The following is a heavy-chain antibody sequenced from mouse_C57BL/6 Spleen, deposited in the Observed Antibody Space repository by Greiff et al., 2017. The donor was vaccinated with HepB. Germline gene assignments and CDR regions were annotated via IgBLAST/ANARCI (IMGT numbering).Heavy chain of an antibody. Sequence: VKLVESGGGLVQPGGSLSLSCAASGFTFTDYYMSWVRQPPGKALEWLGFIRNKANGYTTEYSSSVKGRFTISRDNSQSILYLQMNALRAEDSATYYCGRYERAWFAYWGQGTLVTVSA. V-gene: IGHV7-3*01. CDR2: IRNKANGYTT. J-gene: IGHJ3*01. CDR1: GFTFTDYY. CDR3: GRYERAWFAY.